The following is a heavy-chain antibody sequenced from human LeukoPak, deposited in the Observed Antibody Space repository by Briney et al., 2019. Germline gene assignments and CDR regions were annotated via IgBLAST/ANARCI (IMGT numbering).Heavy chain of an antibody. Sequence: GGSLRLSCAASGFTFSTYWMSWVRQAPGKGLEWVANINQDGSQKRYVDAVQGRFTISRDNTKNSLFLQMNSLRAEDTAVYYCARLKDDVTKLDYWGQGTLVTVSS. CDR3: ARLKDDVTKLDY. V-gene: IGHV3-7*01. CDR1: GFTFSTYW. CDR2: INQDGSQK. D-gene: IGHD2-8*01. J-gene: IGHJ4*02.